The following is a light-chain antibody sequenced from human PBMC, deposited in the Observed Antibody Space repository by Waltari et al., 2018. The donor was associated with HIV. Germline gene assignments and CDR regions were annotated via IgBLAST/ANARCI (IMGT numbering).Light chain of an antibody. CDR3: QSYDSSLSGFNWV. CDR1: SPNIGAGYA. Sequence: QSVLTQPPSVSGAPGQRVTISCTGSSPNIGAGYAVTWYQQLPATAPKLLIYGNSNRPSGVPDRFSGSKSGTSASLAITGLQAEDEADYYCQSYDSSLSGFNWVFGGGTKLTVL. J-gene: IGLJ3*02. CDR2: GNS. V-gene: IGLV1-40*01.